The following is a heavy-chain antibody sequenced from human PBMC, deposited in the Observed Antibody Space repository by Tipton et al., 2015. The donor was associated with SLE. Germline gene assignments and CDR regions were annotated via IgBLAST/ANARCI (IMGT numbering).Heavy chain of an antibody. CDR1: GFTFDDYA. D-gene: IGHD4-17*01. V-gene: IGHV3-9*01. J-gene: IGHJ3*02. Sequence: SLRLSCAASGFTFDDYAMHWVRQAPGKGLEWVSGISWNSGSIGYADSVKGRFTISRDDAKNSLYLQMNSLRAEDTALYYCARGDYGDYVGAFDIWGQGTMVTVSS. CDR2: ISWNSGSI. CDR3: ARGDYGDYVGAFDI.